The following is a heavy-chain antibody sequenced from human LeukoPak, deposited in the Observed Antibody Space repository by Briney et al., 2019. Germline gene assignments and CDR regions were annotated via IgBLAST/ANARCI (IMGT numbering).Heavy chain of an antibody. Sequence: YPGGSLRLSCAASGFPFSNYGMSWVRQAPGKGLEWVSAISGSGSSGYYADPVKGRFTISRDNSKSTLYLQMNSLRPEDTAVYYCAKRGPFGDYGKFDSWGQGTLVTVSS. CDR1: GFPFSNYG. D-gene: IGHD4-17*01. J-gene: IGHJ4*02. CDR2: ISGSGSSG. V-gene: IGHV3-23*01. CDR3: AKRGPFGDYGKFDS.